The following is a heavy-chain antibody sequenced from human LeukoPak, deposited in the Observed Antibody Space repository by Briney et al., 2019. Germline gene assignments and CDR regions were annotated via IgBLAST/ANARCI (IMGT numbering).Heavy chain of an antibody. D-gene: IGHD1-26*01. V-gene: IGHV1-2*06. CDR2: INHKNGGT. J-gene: IGHJ4*02. CDR3: ARDRLGSYEY. Sequence: ASVTVSCKASGYTFTGHALDLERQAPGQGLEWMGRINHKNGGTNYAQKFQGRVTMTRDTSISTAFMELSRLRSDDTAIYYCARDRLGSYEYWGQGTLVTVSS. CDR1: GYTFTGHA.